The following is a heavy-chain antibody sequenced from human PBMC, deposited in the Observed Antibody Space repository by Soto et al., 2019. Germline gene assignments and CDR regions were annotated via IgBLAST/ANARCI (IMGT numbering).Heavy chain of an antibody. D-gene: IGHD4-17*01. CDR3: AKDGALPTTVTTPYFDY. CDR2: ISGSGGST. J-gene: IGHJ4*02. V-gene: IGHV3-23*01. Sequence: GGSLRLSCAASGFTFSSYAMSWVRQAPGKGLEWVSAISGSGGSTYYADSVKGRFTISRDNSKNTLYLQMNSLRAEDTAVYYCAKDGALPTTVTTPYFDYWGQGTLVTVSS. CDR1: GFTFSSYA.